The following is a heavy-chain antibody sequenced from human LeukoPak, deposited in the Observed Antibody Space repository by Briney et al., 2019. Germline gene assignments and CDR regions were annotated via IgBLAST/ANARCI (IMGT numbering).Heavy chain of an antibody. V-gene: IGHV3-74*01. CDR2: INSDGSST. CDR1: RFTFSAYW. J-gene: IGHJ4*02. CDR3: AKRTTNGKLYGSGSYYGEDDY. Sequence: PGGSLRLSCAASRFTFSAYWMHWVRQAPGKGLVWVSRINSDGSSTGYADSVKGRFTISRDNSKNTLYLQMNSLRAEDTAVYYCAKRTTNGKLYGSGSYYGEDDYWGQGTLVTVSS. D-gene: IGHD3-10*01.